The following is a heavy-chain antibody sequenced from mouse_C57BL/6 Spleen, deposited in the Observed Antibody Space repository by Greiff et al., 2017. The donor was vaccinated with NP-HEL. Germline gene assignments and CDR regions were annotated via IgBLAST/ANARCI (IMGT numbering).Heavy chain of an antibody. Sequence: QVHVKQPGTELVKPGASVKLSCKASGYTFTSYWMHWVKQRPGQGLEWIGNINPSNGGTNYNEKFKSKATLTVDKSSSTAYMQLSSLTSEDSAVYYCARSRYYGSSYDYFDYWGQGTTLTVSS. J-gene: IGHJ2*01. V-gene: IGHV1-53*01. CDR2: INPSNGGT. CDR1: GYTFTSYW. CDR3: ARSRYYGSSYDYFDY. D-gene: IGHD1-1*01.